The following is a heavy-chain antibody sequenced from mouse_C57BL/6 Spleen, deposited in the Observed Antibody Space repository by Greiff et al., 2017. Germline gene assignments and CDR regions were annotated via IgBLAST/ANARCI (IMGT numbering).Heavy chain of an antibody. Sequence: VQLKESGPELVKPGASVKMSCKASGYTFTDYNMHWVKQSHGKSLEWIGYINPNNGGTSYNQKFKGKATLTVNKSSSTAYMVLRSLTSEDSAVYYCARGGLDYRFAYWGQGTLVTVSA. CDR2: INPNNGGT. J-gene: IGHJ3*01. V-gene: IGHV1-22*01. D-gene: IGHD2-13*01. CDR1: GYTFTDYN. CDR3: ARGGLDYRFAY.